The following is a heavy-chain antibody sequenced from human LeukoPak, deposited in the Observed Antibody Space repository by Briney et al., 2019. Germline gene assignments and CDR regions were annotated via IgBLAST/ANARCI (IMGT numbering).Heavy chain of an antibody. CDR1: GFTFSSYG. CDR2: ISYDGSNK. D-gene: IGHD3-16*02. V-gene: IGHV3-30*18. J-gene: IGHJ4*02. Sequence: GGSLRLSCAASGFTFSSYGMHWVRQAPGKGLEWVAVISYDGSNKYYADSVKGRFTISRDNSKNTLHLQMNSLRAEDTAVYYCAKDLLYSDVWGSYRPNPLDYWGQGTLVTVSS. CDR3: AKDLLYSDVWGSYRPNPLDY.